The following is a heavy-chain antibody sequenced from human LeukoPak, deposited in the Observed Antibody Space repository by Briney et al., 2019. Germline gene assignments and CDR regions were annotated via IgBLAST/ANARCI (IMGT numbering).Heavy chain of an antibody. D-gene: IGHD6-13*01. V-gene: IGHV1-69*13. CDR2: IIPIFGTA. CDR3: ARDIAAERGYFDY. CDR1: GGTFSSYA. Sequence: ASVKVSCKASGGTFSSYAISWVRQAPGQGLEWMGGIIPIFGTANYAQRFQGRVTITADESTSTAYMELSSLRSEDTAVYYCARDIAAERGYFDYWGQGTLVTVSS. J-gene: IGHJ4*02.